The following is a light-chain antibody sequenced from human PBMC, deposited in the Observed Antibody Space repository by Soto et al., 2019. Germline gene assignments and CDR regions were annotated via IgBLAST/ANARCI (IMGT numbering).Light chain of an antibody. Sequence: EIVLTQSPGTLSLSPGERATLSCRASQSVSSSYLAWYQQKPDQAPRLLIYGASSTATGIPDRFSGGADGIDVTLNISIQDPDDFVVYYCQQYGRSLTFGGGTKVEIK. CDR2: GAS. V-gene: IGKV3-20*01. CDR1: QSVSSSY. J-gene: IGKJ4*01. CDR3: QQYGRSLT.